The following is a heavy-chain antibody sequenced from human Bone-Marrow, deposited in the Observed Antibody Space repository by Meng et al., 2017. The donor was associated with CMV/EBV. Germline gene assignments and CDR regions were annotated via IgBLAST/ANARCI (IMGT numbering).Heavy chain of an antibody. J-gene: IGHJ5*02. CDR3: ARDNGPSGSYYENWFDP. D-gene: IGHD1-26*01. CDR2: INPSGGST. CDR1: GYTFTSYY. Sequence: ASVKVSCKASGYTFTSYYMHWVRQAPGQGLEWMGIINPSGGSTSYAQKFQGRVTMTRDTSTSTVYMELSSLRSEDTAVYYCARDNGPSGSYYENWFDPWGQGTLVTVSS. V-gene: IGHV1-46*01.